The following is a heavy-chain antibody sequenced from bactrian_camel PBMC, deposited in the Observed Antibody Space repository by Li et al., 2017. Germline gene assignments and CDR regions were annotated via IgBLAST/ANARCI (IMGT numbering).Heavy chain of an antibody. CDR3: AANPLGGRCFLNDRYFDH. Sequence: HVQLVESGGVSLQAGGSLKLSCSGSGFTDESYCIGWFRQRPGTAREAVAAISPGGGSSIYTDPVQGRFTITRDNSKGTLYLRMDSLKPEDTAMYYCAANPLGGRCFLNDRYFDHWGQGTQVTVS. CDR2: ISPGGGSS. D-gene: IGHD7*01. J-gene: IGHJ6*01. V-gene: IGHV3S63*01. CDR1: GFTDESYC.